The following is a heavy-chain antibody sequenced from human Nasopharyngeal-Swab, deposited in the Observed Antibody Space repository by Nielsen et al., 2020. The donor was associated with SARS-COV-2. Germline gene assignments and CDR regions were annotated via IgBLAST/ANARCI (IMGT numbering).Heavy chain of an antibody. CDR2: INPNSGGT. V-gene: IGHV1-2*04. Sequence: ASVKVSCKASGYTFIGYYMHWVRQAPGQGLEWMGWINPNSGGTNYAQKFQDWVTMTRDTSISTVYMELSRLRSDDTAVYYCARDPPTLRGSNWFDYWGQGTLVTVSS. CDR1: GYTFIGYY. J-gene: IGHJ4*02. CDR3: ARDPPTLRGSNWFDY. D-gene: IGHD1-26*01.